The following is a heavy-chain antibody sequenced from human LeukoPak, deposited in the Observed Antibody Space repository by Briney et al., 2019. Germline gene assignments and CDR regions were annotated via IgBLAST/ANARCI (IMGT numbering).Heavy chain of an antibody. D-gene: IGHD3-22*01. J-gene: IGHJ4*02. CDR3: ARVQSSGWYRYYYDSSGYGGFDY. CDR1: GFTFSSYS. V-gene: IGHV3-21*01. CDR2: ISSSSSYI. Sequence: GGSLRLSCAASGFTFSSYSMNWVRQAPGKGLEWVSSISSSSSYIYYADSVKGRFTISRDNAKNSLYLQMNSLRAEDTAVYYCARVQSSGWYRYYYDSSGYGGFDYWGQGTLVTVSS.